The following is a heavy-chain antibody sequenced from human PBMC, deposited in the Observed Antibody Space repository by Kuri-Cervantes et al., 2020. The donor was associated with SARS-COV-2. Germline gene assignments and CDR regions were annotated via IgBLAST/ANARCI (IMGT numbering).Heavy chain of an antibody. V-gene: IGHV3-30-3*01. CDR2: IPYDGSNK. CDR1: GFTFSSYA. CDR3: ARDRSFTPDY. J-gene: IGHJ4*02. Sequence: GGSLRLSCAASGFTFSSYAMHWVRQAPGKGLEWVAVIPYDGSNKYYADSVKGRFTITRDNSKNTLYLQMNSLRAEDTAAYYCARDRSFTPDYWGQGTLVTVSS. D-gene: IGHD3-10*01.